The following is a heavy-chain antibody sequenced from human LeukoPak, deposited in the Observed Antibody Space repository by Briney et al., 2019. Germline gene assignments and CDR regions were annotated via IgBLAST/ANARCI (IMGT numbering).Heavy chain of an antibody. CDR3: AREPKGFGEPGFDY. Sequence: PSETLSLTCAVSGGSISSSNWWSWVRQPPGKGLEWIGEIYHSGSTNYNPSLKSRVTISVDKSKNEFSLKLSSVTAADTAVYYCAREPKGFGEPGFDYWGQGTLVTVSS. D-gene: IGHD3-10*01. J-gene: IGHJ4*02. V-gene: IGHV4-4*02. CDR1: GGSISSSNW. CDR2: IYHSGST.